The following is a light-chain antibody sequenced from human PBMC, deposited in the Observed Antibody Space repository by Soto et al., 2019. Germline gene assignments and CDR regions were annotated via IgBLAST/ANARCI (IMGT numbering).Light chain of an antibody. CDR3: CSFAGSDTVI. CDR2: EGS. Sequence: QSALTQPASVSGSPGQSITISCTGTSSDLGSYNLVSWYQQHPGKPPKLLIYEGSKRPSGVSDRFSGSKSGNMASLTISGLQAEDEADYHCCSFAGSDTVIFGGGTKLTVL. V-gene: IGLV2-23*01. CDR1: SSDLGSYNL. J-gene: IGLJ2*01.